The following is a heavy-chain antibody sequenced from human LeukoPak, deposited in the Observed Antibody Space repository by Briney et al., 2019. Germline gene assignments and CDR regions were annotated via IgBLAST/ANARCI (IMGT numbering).Heavy chain of an antibody. CDR2: ISGGGGST. CDR3: ASDSITIFGVVIEGYYYMDV. Sequence: GGSLRLSCAASGFTFSSYAMSWVRQAPGKGLEWVSAISGGGGSTYYADSVKGRFTISRDNSKNTLYLQMNSLRAEDTAVYYCASDSITIFGVVIEGYYYMDVWGKGTTVTVSS. CDR1: GFTFSSYA. D-gene: IGHD3-3*01. J-gene: IGHJ6*03. V-gene: IGHV3-23*01.